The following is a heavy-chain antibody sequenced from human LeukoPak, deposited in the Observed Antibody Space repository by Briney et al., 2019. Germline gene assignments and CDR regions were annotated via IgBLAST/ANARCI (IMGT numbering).Heavy chain of an antibody. CDR3: ALYYYDSSGYYLGAFDI. Sequence: GASVKVSCKASGYTFTGYYMHWVRQAPGQGLEWMGWINPNSGGTNYAQKFQGRVTMTRDTSISTAYMELSRLRSDDTAVYYCALYYYDSSGYYLGAFDIWGQGTMVTVSS. V-gene: IGHV1-2*02. D-gene: IGHD3-22*01. CDR2: INPNSGGT. J-gene: IGHJ3*02. CDR1: GYTFTGYY.